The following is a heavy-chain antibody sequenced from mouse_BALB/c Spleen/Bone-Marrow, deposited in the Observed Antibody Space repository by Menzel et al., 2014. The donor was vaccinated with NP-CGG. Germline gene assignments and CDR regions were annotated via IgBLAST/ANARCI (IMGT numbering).Heavy chain of an antibody. D-gene: IGHD2-1*01. CDR3: ARWGNYGDYAMDY. CDR2: IYPGNVNT. CDR1: GYTFTSYY. J-gene: IGHJ4*01. Sequence: QVQLQQSGPELMKPGASVRISCKASGYTFTSYYIHWVKQRPGQGLEWIGWIYPGNVNTKYNEKFKGKATLTADKSSSTAYMQLSSLTSEDSAVYFCARWGNYGDYAMDYWGQGTSVTVSS. V-gene: IGHV1S56*01.